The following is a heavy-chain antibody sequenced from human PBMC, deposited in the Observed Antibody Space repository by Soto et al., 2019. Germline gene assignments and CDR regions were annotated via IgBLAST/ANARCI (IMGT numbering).Heavy chain of an antibody. CDR3: ANRSSSSTFDY. CDR1: GFTFSSYA. CDR2: ISGSDDST. Sequence: EVQLLESGGGLVQPGESLRLSCAASGFTFSSYAMSWVRQAPGKGLEWVSVISGSDDSTYYADSVKGRFTIPRDNSKNTLYRQMNSLRAEDTAVYYCANRSSSSTFDYWGQGTLVTVSS. V-gene: IGHV3-23*01. J-gene: IGHJ4*02. D-gene: IGHD6-6*01.